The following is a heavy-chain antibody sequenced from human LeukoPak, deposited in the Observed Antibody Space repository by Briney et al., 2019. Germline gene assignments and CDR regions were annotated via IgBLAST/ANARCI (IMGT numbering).Heavy chain of an antibody. Sequence: PSQTLSLTCAVSGGSISSGGDSWSWIRQPPGKGLEWIGYIYHSVSTDYNPSFKSRVTISVDRSKNQFSLKLSSVTVADTAVYYCARSLSLENWFDPWGQGTLVTVSS. J-gene: IGHJ5*02. CDR3: ARSLSLENWFDP. D-gene: IGHD1-1*01. CDR2: IYHSVST. V-gene: IGHV4-30-2*01. CDR1: GGSISSGGDS.